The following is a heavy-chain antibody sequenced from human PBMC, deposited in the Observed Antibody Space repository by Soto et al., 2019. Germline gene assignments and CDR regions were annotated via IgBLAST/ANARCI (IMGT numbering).Heavy chain of an antibody. V-gene: IGHV1-69*13. CDR3: ARERSTRLDV. Sequence: EASVKVSCKASGGTFSSYAISWVRQAPGQGLEWMGGIIPIFGTANYAQKFQGRVTITADESTSTAYMELSSLRSEDTAVYYCARERSTRLDVWRQGTTVTVSS. CDR1: GGTFSSYA. D-gene: IGHD2-2*01. CDR2: IIPIFGTA. J-gene: IGHJ6*02.